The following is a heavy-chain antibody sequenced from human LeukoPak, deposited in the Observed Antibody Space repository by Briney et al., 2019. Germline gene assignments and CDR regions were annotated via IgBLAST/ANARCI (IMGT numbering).Heavy chain of an antibody. CDR2: ISAYNGNT. CDR3: AKATVSSGWTVIDY. V-gene: IGHV1-18*01. D-gene: IGHD6-19*01. J-gene: IGHJ4*02. CDR1: GYTFTSYG. Sequence: ASVKVSCKASGYTFTSYGISWVRQAPGQGLEWMGWISAYNGNTNYAQKLQGRVTMTTDTSTSTAYMELRSLRSDDTAVYYCAKATVSSGWTVIDYWGQGTLVTVSS.